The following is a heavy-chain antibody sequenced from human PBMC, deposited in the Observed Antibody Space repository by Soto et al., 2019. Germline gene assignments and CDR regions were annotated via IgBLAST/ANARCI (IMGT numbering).Heavy chain of an antibody. CDR2: IVFGSGNT. CDR1: GFTFTSSA. V-gene: IGHV1-58*01. J-gene: IGHJ6*02. CDR3: AAFGPPYYDILTGLYGMDV. D-gene: IGHD3-9*01. Sequence: SVKVSCKASGFTFTSSAVQWVRQARGQRLEWIGWIVFGSGNTNYAQKFQERVTITRDMSTSTAYMELSSLRSEDTAVYYCAAFGPPYYDILTGLYGMDVWGQGTTVTVSS.